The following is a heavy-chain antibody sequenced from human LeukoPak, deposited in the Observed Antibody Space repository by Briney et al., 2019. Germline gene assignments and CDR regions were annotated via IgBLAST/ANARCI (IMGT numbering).Heavy chain of an antibody. CDR3: ARQGLYDRSDFWTLQH. D-gene: IGHD3/OR15-3a*01. CDR1: GFIFSDYY. Sequence: GGSLRLSCAASGFIFSDYYMSWIRQTPEKGLEWLSYISSSSGYKNYADSLKGRFTISRDNAKNSVYLQMNSLSAEDTAVYYCARQGLYDRSDFWTLQHGGEGTLVTVSS. CDR2: ISSSSGYK. J-gene: IGHJ1*01. V-gene: IGHV3-11*06.